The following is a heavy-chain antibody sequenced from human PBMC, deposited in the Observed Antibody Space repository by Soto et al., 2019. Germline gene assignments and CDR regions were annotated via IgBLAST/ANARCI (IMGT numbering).Heavy chain of an antibody. CDR3: ARDGYCSSTSCYQLYYYYGMDV. J-gene: IGHJ6*02. V-gene: IGHV4-4*02. Sequence: SETLSLTCAVSGGSISSGNWWSWVRQPPGKGLEWIGDIYHSGSTNYNPSLKSRVTISVDKSKNQFSLKLSSVTAADTAVYYCARDGYCSSTSCYQLYYYYGMDVWGQGTTVTVSS. CDR1: GGSISSGNW. D-gene: IGHD2-2*03. CDR2: IYHSGST.